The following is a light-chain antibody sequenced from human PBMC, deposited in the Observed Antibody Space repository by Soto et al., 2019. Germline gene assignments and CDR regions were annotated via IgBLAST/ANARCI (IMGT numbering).Light chain of an antibody. Sequence: EIVLTRSPGTLSLSPGERATLSCRASQSVGSRFLAWYQQKPGQAPRLLIYGASNRATGIPDRFSGSGSGTDFTLTISRLEPEDFAVYYCQQSGTSPPVAFGGGTKVDIK. CDR1: QSVGSRF. V-gene: IGKV3-20*01. CDR3: QQSGTSPPVA. CDR2: GAS. J-gene: IGKJ4*01.